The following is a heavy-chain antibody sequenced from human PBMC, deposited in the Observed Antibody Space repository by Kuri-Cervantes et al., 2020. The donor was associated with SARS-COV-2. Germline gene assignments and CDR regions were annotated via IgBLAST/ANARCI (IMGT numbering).Heavy chain of an antibody. V-gene: IGHV4-59*01. Sequence: ESLKISCNVSGGSISSYYWSWIRHPPGKGLEWIGYIYYSGSTNYNPSLKRRVTISVDTSKNQFSLKLSSVTAADTAVYYCARVGGNWELPFDYWGQGTPVTVSS. D-gene: IGHD3-10*01. CDR1: GGSISSYY. CDR2: IYYSGST. CDR3: ARVGGNWELPFDY. J-gene: IGHJ4*02.